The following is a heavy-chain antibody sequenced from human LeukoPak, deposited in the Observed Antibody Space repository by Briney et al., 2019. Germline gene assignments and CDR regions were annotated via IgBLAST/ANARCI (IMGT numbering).Heavy chain of an antibody. J-gene: IGHJ6*02. Sequence: PGGSLRLSCEASGFTFSHYEMNWVRQAPGKGLEWVSYISSSGYTIYYADSVKGRFTISRDNAKNSLYLQMNSLRAEDTAVYYCARGKGWYYYYGMDVWGQGTTVTVSS. CDR2: ISSSGYTI. CDR1: GFTFSHYE. CDR3: ARGKGWYYYYGMDV. V-gene: IGHV3-48*03. D-gene: IGHD6-19*01.